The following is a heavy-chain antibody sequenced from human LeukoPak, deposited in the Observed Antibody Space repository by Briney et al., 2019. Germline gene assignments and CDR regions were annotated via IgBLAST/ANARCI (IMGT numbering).Heavy chain of an antibody. V-gene: IGHV3-33*06. D-gene: IGHD3-10*01. Sequence: GRSLRLPCAASGFAFSSYGMHWVRQAPGKGQEWVAVISYDGSNKYYADSVKGRFTICRANSKHTVYRNVKSMRAEETAVYYCAKAHTPHTYNNMVRGDSFVYWGQGTLVTVSS. CDR3: AKAHTPHTYNNMVRGDSFVY. CDR1: GFAFSSYG. J-gene: IGHJ4*02. CDR2: ISYDGSNK.